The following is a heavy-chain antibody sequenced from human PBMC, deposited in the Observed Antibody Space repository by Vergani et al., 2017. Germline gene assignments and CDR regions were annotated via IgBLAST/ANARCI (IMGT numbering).Heavy chain of an antibody. V-gene: IGHV1-46*03. CDR1: GYSFSNYY. J-gene: IGHJ4*02. CDR3: ARGDYGILTGYRY. D-gene: IGHD3-9*01. Sequence: QLQVVQSGAEVTKSGASVKVSCKTSGYSFSNYYMHWVRQAPGQGLEWMGIINPSGGHTNYAQKFQGRVTMTRDTSTSTVYMELSSLRSEDTAIYYCARGDYGILTGYRYWGQGTLVTVSA. CDR2: INPSGGHT.